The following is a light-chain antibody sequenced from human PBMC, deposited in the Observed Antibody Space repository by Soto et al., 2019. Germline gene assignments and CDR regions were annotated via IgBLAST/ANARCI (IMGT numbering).Light chain of an antibody. Sequence: DIQMTQSPSSLSASVGDRVTITCRASQSISSYLNWYQQKPGKAPKLLIYAASSLQSGVPSRFSGSGSGTDFTLTISSLQPEAFATYYCQQSYSTFSITFGQGTRLEIK. CDR2: AAS. CDR1: QSISSY. CDR3: QQSYSTFSIT. J-gene: IGKJ5*01. V-gene: IGKV1-39*01.